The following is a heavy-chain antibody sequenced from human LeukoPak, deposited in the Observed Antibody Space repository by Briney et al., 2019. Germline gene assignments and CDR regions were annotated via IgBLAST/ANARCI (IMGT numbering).Heavy chain of an antibody. Sequence: PGGSLRLSCAASGFTFSDYYMSWIRQAPGKGLEWVSYISSSGSTIYYADSAKGRFTISRDNAKNSLYLQMNSLRAEDTAVYYCARGEAGTTFSWFDPWGQGTLVTVSS. D-gene: IGHD1-7*01. CDR2: ISSSGSTI. V-gene: IGHV3-11*01. J-gene: IGHJ5*02. CDR1: GFTFSDYY. CDR3: ARGEAGTTFSWFDP.